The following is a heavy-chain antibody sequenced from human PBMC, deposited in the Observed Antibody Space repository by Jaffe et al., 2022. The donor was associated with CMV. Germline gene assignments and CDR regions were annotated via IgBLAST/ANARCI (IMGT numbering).Heavy chain of an antibody. Sequence: QLQLQESGPGLVKPSETLSLTCTVSGGSISSSSYYWGWIRQPPGKGLEWIGSIYYSGSTYYNPSLKSRVTISVDTSKNQFSLKLSSVTAADTAVYYCARRLGGSYSGREEFDPWGQGTLVTVSS. V-gene: IGHV4-39*01. J-gene: IGHJ5*02. CDR2: IYYSGST. D-gene: IGHD1-26*01. CDR1: GGSISSSSYY. CDR3: ARRLGGSYSGREEFDP.